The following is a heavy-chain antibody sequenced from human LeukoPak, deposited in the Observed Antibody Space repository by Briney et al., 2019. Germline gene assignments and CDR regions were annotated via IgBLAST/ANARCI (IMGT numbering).Heavy chain of an antibody. CDR1: GFTFSSYS. J-gene: IGHJ4*02. V-gene: IGHV3-21*01. CDR2: ISSSSSYI. Sequence: GGSLRLSCAASGFTFSSYSMNWVRQAPGEGLEWVSSISSSSSYIYQADSVKGRFTVSRDNGKNSLYLQMNSLRAEDTAVYYCARDLAQWLEPFDYWGQGTLVTVSS. D-gene: IGHD6-19*01. CDR3: ARDLAQWLEPFDY.